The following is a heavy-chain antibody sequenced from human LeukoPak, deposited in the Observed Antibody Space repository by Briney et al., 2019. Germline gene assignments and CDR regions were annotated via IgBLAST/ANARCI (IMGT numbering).Heavy chain of an antibody. D-gene: IGHD6-19*01. J-gene: IGHJ4*02. CDR3: ARGPTSYSSGWYVNY. CDR2: INHSGST. Sequence: SETLSLTRAVYGGSFSGYDWNWIRQPPGRGLEWIGEINHSGSTNYNPSLKSRVTISVDTSKNQFSLKLTSVTAADTAVYYCARGPTSYSSGWYVNYWGQGTLVTVSS. V-gene: IGHV4-34*01. CDR1: GGSFSGYD.